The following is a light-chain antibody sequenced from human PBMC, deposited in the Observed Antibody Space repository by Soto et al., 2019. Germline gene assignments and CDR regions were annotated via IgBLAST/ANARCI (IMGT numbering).Light chain of an antibody. CDR3: QQRINWPPIT. V-gene: IGKV3-11*01. J-gene: IGKJ5*01. CDR1: QSVSTY. Sequence: EIVLTQSPATLSLSPGERATLSCRASQSVSTYLLWYQQKPGQAPRLLIYDTSNRATGIPVRFSGSGSGTDFTLTISSLEPEDFAVYYCQQRINWPPITFGQGTRLEIK. CDR2: DTS.